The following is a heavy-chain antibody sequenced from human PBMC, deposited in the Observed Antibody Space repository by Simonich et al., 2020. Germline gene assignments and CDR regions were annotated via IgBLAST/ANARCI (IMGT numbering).Heavy chain of an antibody. CDR3: ARDPGLTGTTSWFDP. D-gene: IGHD1-1*01. Sequence: QVQLQESGPGLVKPSETLSLTCSVSGYSISSGYYWGWIRRPPGHGMEWIGSIIQRGSTDDNPSLKSRVTRSVATSKNHVSLKLSSVTAADTAVYYCARDPGLTGTTSWFDPGGQGTLVTVSS. CDR2: IIQRGST. V-gene: IGHV4-38-2*02. CDR1: GYSISSGYY. J-gene: IGHJ5*02.